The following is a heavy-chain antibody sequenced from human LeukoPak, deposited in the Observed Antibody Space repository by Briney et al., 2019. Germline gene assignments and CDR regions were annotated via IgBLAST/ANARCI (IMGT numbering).Heavy chain of an antibody. J-gene: IGHJ4*02. CDR2: ISSSSSYI. D-gene: IGHD2-2*01. V-gene: IGHV3-21*01. CDR1: GFTFSSYS. CDR3: ARVGCSSTSCYGPLYFDY. Sequence: PGGSLRLSCAASGFTFSSYSMNWVRQAPGKGLEWVSSISSSSSYIYYADSVKGRFTISRDNAKNSLYLQMNSLRAEDTAVYYCARVGCSSTSCYGPLYFDYWAREPWSPSPQ.